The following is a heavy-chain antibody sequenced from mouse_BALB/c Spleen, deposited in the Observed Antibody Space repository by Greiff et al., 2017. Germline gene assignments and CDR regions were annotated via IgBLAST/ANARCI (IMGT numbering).Heavy chain of an antibody. CDR2: ISSGGSYT. CDR3: TREDYDYEGGGFAY. V-gene: IGHV5-6-4*01. J-gene: IGHJ3*01. D-gene: IGHD2-4*01. Sequence: EVKLVESGGGLVKPGGSLKLSCAASGFTFSSYTMSWVRQTPEKRLEWVATISSGGSYTYYPDSVKGRFTISRDNAKNTLYLQMSSLKSEDTAMYYCTREDYDYEGGGFAYWGQGTLVTVSA. CDR1: GFTFSSYT.